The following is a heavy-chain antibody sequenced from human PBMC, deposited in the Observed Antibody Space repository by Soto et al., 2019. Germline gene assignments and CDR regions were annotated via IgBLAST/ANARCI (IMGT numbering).Heavy chain of an antibody. D-gene: IGHD5-18*01. CDR2: MNPNSGNT. CDR3: ASVDTAMVPRDYYYYYGMDV. Sequence: ASVKVSCKASGYTFTSYDINWVRQATGQGLEWMGWMNPNSGNTGYAQKFQGRVTMTRNTSISTAYMELSSLRSEDTAVYYCASVDTAMVPRDYYYYYGMDVWGQGTTVTVYS. J-gene: IGHJ6*02. V-gene: IGHV1-8*01. CDR1: GYTFTSYD.